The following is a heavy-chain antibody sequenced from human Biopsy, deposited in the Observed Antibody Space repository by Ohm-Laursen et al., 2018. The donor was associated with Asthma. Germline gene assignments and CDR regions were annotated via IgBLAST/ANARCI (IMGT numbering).Heavy chain of an antibody. J-gene: IGHJ4*02. CDR2: ISWNSATT. CDR3: AKVRSDWVITESFDY. D-gene: IGHD3-22*01. CDR1: GFTFSSYA. V-gene: IGHV3-9*01. Sequence: SLRLSCAASGFTFSSYAMSWVRQAPGKGLEWVSGISWNSATTGYADSVEGRFTISRDNAKNSVFLHMDSLRPEDTAFYYCAKVRSDWVITESFDYWGQGVLVTASS.